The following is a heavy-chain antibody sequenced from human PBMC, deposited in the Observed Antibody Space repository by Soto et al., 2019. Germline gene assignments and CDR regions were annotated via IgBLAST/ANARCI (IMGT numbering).Heavy chain of an antibody. CDR3: ARARGATIYYYYYGMDV. D-gene: IGHD5-12*01. Sequence: SETLSLTCAVYGGSFSGYYWSWIRQPPGKGLEWIGEINHSGSTNYNPSLKSRVTISVDTSKNQFSLKLSPVTAADTAVYYCARARGATIYYYYYGMDVWGQGTTVTVSS. CDR1: GGSFSGYY. V-gene: IGHV4-34*01. CDR2: INHSGST. J-gene: IGHJ6*02.